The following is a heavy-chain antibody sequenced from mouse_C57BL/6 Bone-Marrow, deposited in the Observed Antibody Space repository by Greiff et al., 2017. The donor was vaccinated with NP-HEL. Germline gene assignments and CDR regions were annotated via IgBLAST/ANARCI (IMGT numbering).Heavy chain of an antibody. CDR3: ARELGRGFDY. CDR1: GYTFTNYW. J-gene: IGHJ2*01. CDR2: IYPGGGYT. D-gene: IGHD4-1*01. Sequence: QVQLQQSGAELVRPGTSVKMSCKASGYTFTNYWIGWAKKRPGHGLEWIGDIYPGGGYTNSNEKFKGKATLTADKSTSTAYMQFSSLTSEDSASYYCARELGRGFDYWGQGTTLTVSS. V-gene: IGHV1-63*01.